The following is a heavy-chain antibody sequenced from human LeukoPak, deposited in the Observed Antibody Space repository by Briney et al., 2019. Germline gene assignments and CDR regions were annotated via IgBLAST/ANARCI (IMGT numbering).Heavy chain of an antibody. Sequence: GGSLRLSCAASGFTFSRYWMSWVRQAPGKGLEWVASINKDESAKFYVDSVKGRFTISRDNAKNSLFLQMSSLRAEDTAVYYCATSFGPVIAAAGTGADWGQGTLVTVSS. CDR1: GFTFSRYW. V-gene: IGHV3-7*03. CDR2: INKDESAK. CDR3: ATSFGPVIAAAGTGAD. D-gene: IGHD6-13*01. J-gene: IGHJ4*02.